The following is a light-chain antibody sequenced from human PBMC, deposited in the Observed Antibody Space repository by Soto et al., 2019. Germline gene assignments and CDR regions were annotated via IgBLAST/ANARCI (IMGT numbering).Light chain of an antibody. V-gene: IGKV3-20*01. CDR1: QSVTSRY. CDR3: QQYGSSPT. CDR2: GAS. J-gene: IGKJ3*01. Sequence: ELLCPQSPGTLSLSPGARANLSCRASQSVTSRYLAWYKPNPGQAPRLLIYGASSRATGIPDRFSGSGSGTDFTLTIRRLEPEDFAVYYCQQYGSSPTFGPGTKVDIK.